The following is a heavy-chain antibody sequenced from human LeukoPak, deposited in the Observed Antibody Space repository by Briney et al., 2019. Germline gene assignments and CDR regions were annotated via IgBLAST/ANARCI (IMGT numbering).Heavy chain of an antibody. CDR2: IYYSGST. CDR1: GGSISSSSYY. V-gene: IGHV4-39*07. Sequence: SETLSLTCTVSGGSISSSSYYWGWIRQPPGKGLEWIGSIYYSGSTYYNPSLKSRVTISVDTSKNQFSLKLSSVTAADTAVYYCAREPRGGWYRDAFDIWGQGTMVTVSS. D-gene: IGHD6-19*01. J-gene: IGHJ3*02. CDR3: AREPRGGWYRDAFDI.